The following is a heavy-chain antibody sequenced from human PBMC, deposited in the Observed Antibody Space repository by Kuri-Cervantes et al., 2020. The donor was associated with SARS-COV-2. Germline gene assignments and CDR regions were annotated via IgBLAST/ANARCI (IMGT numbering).Heavy chain of an antibody. V-gene: IGHV3-74*01. D-gene: IGHD2-2*02. Sequence: GGSLRLSCAASGFTFSSYWMHWVRQAPGKGLVWVSRINSDGSSTSYADSVKSRFTISRDNAKNTLYLQMNSLRAEDTAVYYCARGVGCSSTSCYTGTFDPWGQGTLVTVSS. CDR2: INSDGSST. J-gene: IGHJ5*02. CDR1: GFTFSSYW. CDR3: ARGVGCSSTSCYTGTFDP.